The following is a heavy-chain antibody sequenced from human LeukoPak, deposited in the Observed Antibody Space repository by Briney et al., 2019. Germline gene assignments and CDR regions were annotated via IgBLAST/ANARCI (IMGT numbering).Heavy chain of an antibody. V-gene: IGHV3-30*04. D-gene: IGHD6-19*01. Sequence: GGSLRLSCAASGFTFSSYAMHWVRQAPGKGLEWVAVISYDGSNKYYADSVKGRFTISRDNSKNTLYLQMNSLRAEDTAVYYCARDAPIAVADNSYYYYGMDVWGQGTTVTVSS. J-gene: IGHJ6*02. CDR1: GFTFSSYA. CDR2: ISYDGSNK. CDR3: ARDAPIAVADNSYYYYGMDV.